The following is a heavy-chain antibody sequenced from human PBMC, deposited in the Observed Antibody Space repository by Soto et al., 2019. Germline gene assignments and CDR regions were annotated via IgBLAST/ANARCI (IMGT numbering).Heavy chain of an antibody. CDR3: ARGRGYDFWSGSFSWPLGRFDP. D-gene: IGHD3-3*01. CDR2: IYYSGST. J-gene: IGHJ5*02. V-gene: IGHV4-30-4*01. Sequence: SETLSLTCTVSGGSISSGDYYWSWIRQPPGKGLEWIGYIYYSGSTYYNPSLKSRVTISVDTSKNQFSLKLSSVTAADTAVYYCARGRGYDFWSGSFSWPLGRFDPWGQGTLVPVSS. CDR1: GGSISSGDYY.